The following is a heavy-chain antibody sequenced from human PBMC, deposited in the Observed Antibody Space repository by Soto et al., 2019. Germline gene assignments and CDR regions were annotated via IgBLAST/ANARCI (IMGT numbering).Heavy chain of an antibody. CDR3: ARDDMVRGRDSNWFDP. Sequence: EVQLVESGGCLVQPGGSLRLSCAASGFTFSSSWMHWVRQGPGKGLVWVSRINSDGSSTKYVDSVQGRFTISRDNAKKSLYLQMNNLRAEDTAVYYCARDDMVRGRDSNWFDPWGQGTLVTVSS. V-gene: IGHV3-74*01. CDR2: INSDGSST. J-gene: IGHJ5*02. CDR1: GFTFSSSW. D-gene: IGHD3-10*01.